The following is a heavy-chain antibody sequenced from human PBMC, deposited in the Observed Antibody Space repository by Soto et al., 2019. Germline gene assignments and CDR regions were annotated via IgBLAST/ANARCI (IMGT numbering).Heavy chain of an antibody. CDR1: GGSISSSSYY. J-gene: IGHJ6*02. CDR3: ARHGERCTNGVCYKVGNYYYGMDV. CDR2: IYYSGST. V-gene: IGHV4-39*01. D-gene: IGHD2-8*01. Sequence: QLQLQESGPGLVKPSETLSLTCTVSGGSISSSSYYWGWIRQPPGKGLEWIGSIYYSGSTYYNPSLKSRVTLSVDTSKNQFSLKLSSVTAAGTAVYYCARHGERCTNGVCYKVGNYYYGMDVWGQGTTVTVSS.